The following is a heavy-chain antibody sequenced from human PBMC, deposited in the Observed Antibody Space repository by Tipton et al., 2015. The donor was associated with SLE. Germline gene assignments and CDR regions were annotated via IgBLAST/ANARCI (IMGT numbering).Heavy chain of an antibody. D-gene: IGHD3-22*01. J-gene: IGHJ4*02. CDR3: AKDKGLTGSSGYLDY. CDR2: IWYDGSNK. CDR1: GFTFSSYG. Sequence: RSLRLSCAASGFTFSSYGMHWVRQAPGKGLEWVAVIWYDGSNKYYADSVKGRFTISRDNSKNTLYLQMNSLRAEDTAVYYCAKDKGLTGSSGYLDYWGQGTLVTVSS. V-gene: IGHV3-33*06.